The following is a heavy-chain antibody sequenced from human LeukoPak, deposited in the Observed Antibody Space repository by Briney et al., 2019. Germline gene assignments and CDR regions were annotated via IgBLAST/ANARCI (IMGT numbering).Heavy chain of an antibody. CDR3: ARGPYSYDSSGAFDI. CDR1: GYSISSDYY. V-gene: IGHV4-38-2*02. Sequence: SETLSLTCSVSGYSISSDYYWSWIRQPAGKGLEWIGRISSSGSTNYNPSLKSRVTISVDTSKNQFSLKLSSVTAADTAVYFCARGPYSYDSSGAFDIWGQGTMVTVSS. J-gene: IGHJ3*02. CDR2: ISSSGST. D-gene: IGHD3-22*01.